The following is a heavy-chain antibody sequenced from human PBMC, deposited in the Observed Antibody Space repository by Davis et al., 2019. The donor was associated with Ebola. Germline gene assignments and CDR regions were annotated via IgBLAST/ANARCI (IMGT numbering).Heavy chain of an antibody. V-gene: IGHV3-7*01. CDR3: ARDPIISLIVPSYGMDV. J-gene: IGHJ6*02. CDR1: GFAFNTYW. D-gene: IGHD3-16*02. CDR2: IRQDGSEE. Sequence: GESLKTSCTASGFAFNTYWMSWVRPAPGKGLEWLANIRQDGSEEYYVDSVKGRFTISRDNAKNSLFLQMNSLRAEDTAVYYCARDPIISLIVPSYGMDVWGPGTTVTVSS.